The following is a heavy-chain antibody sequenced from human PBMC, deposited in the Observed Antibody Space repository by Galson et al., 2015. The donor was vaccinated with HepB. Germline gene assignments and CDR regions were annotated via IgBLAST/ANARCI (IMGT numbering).Heavy chain of an antibody. J-gene: IGHJ4*02. V-gene: IGHV3-7*03. CDR2: INKDGNDK. CDR3: ARADALRTVDY. Sequence: SLRLSCAASGFTFSSYWMSWVRQAPGKGLAWVANINKDGNDKYYVDSVEGRFTVSRDNAKNSLYLQMNSLRVEDTALYYCARADALRTVDYWGQGTLITVSS. CDR1: GFTFSSYW.